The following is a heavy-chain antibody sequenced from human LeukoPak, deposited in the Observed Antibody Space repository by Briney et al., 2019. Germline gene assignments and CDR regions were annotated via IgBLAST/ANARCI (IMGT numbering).Heavy chain of an antibody. CDR2: IYPDDSDT. Sequence: ESLKTSCKGSGYKFNAYWIAWVRQMPGKGLEWMGIIYPDDSDTRYSPSFQGQVTISADKSVSIAYLQWSSLKASDTAMYYCARPNITSYYDSRGYDAFDVWGQGTMVIVSS. V-gene: IGHV5-51*01. J-gene: IGHJ3*01. CDR3: ARPNITSYYDSRGYDAFDV. CDR1: GYKFNAYW. D-gene: IGHD3-22*01.